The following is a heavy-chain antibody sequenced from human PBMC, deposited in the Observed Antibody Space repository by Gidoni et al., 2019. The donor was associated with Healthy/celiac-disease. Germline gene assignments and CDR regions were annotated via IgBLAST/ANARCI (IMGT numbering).Heavy chain of an antibody. J-gene: IGHJ6*02. CDR1: GCSISSSSYY. Sequence: LQLQESGPGLVKPSETLSLTCTVSGCSISSSSYYWGWIRQPPGKGLEWIGSIYYSGSTDYNPSLKSRVTISVDTSKNQFSLKLSSVTAADTAVYYCARLSDYYGMDVWGQGTTVTVSS. CDR3: ARLSDYYGMDV. V-gene: IGHV4-39*01. CDR2: IYYSGST.